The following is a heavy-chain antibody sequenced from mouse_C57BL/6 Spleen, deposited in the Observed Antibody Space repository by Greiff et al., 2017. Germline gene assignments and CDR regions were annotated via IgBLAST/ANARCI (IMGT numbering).Heavy chain of an antibody. J-gene: IGHJ2*01. Sequence: QVQLKESGPELVKPGASVKISCKASGYAFSSSWMNWVKQRPGKGLEWIGRIYPGDGDTNYNGKFKGKATLTADKSSSTAYMQLSSLTSEDSAVYFCARDFLITTVVATNYWGQGTTLTVSS. CDR2: IYPGDGDT. CDR3: ARDFLITTVVATNY. CDR1: GYAFSSSW. V-gene: IGHV1-82*01. D-gene: IGHD1-1*01.